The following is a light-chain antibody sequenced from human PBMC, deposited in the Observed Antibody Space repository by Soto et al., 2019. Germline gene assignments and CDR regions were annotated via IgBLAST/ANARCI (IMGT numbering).Light chain of an antibody. CDR2: DAS. CDR1: QSVTSY. CDR3: QQRSNWPLT. Sequence: EIELTQSPATLSLSPGERATLSCRASQSVTSYLAWYQQKPGQAPRLLIYDASNRATGIPARFSGSGSGTDFTLTISSLEPGDFALYYCQQRSNWPLTFGGGTKVDIK. J-gene: IGKJ4*01. V-gene: IGKV3-11*01.